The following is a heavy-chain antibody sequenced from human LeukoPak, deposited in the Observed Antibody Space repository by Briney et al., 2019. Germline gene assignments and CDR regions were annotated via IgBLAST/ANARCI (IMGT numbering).Heavy chain of an antibody. V-gene: IGHV3-21*01. Sequence: GGSLRLSCAASGFTFSSYSMNRVRQAPGKGLEWVSSISSSSSYIYYADSVKGRFTISRDNAKNSLYLQMNSLRAEDTAVYYCARDYYGRRYYDFWSGPGYFQHWGQGTLVAVSS. D-gene: IGHD3-3*01. J-gene: IGHJ1*01. CDR3: ARDYYGRRYYDFWSGPGYFQH. CDR1: GFTFSSYS. CDR2: ISSSSSYI.